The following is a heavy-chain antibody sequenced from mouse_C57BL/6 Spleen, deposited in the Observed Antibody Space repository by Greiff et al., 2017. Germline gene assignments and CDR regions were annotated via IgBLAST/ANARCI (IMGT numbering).Heavy chain of an antibody. J-gene: IGHJ3*01. CDR2: IYPSDSET. CDR3: AREGGEFGFAY. V-gene: IGHV1-61*01. Sequence: QVQLQQPGAELVRPGSSVKLSCKASGYTFTSYWMDWVKQRPGQGLEWIGNIYPSDSETHYNQKFKDKATLTVDKSSSTAYMQLSGLTSEDSAVYYCAREGGEFGFAYWGQGTLVTVSA. CDR1: GYTFTSYW.